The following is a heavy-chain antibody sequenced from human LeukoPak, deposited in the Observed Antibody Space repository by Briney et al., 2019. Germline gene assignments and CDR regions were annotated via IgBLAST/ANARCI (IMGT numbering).Heavy chain of an antibody. D-gene: IGHD1-26*01. Sequence: SGTLSLTCTVSGGSISSSDYYWGWIRQPPGKGLEWIGAISSSGSPYYNPSLKSRVTISVDSSMNQFSLKLSSVTAADTAVYYCARRTSNPVGAIDYWGQGALVTVSS. J-gene: IGHJ4*02. CDR3: ARRTSNPVGAIDY. CDR1: GGSISSSDYY. V-gene: IGHV4-39*01. CDR2: ISSSGSP.